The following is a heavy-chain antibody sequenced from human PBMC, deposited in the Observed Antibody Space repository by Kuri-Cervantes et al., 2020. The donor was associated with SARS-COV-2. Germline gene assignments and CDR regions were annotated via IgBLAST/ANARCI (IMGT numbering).Heavy chain of an antibody. Sequence: GGSLRLSCAASGFTFSNAWMNWVRQAPGKGLECVSTISGSADITSYADSVKGRFTISRDNSKNTLYLQMNSLRAEDTAVYYCAKDRWELPANFYYYGMDVWGQGTTVTVSS. D-gene: IGHD1-26*01. CDR1: GFTFSNAW. J-gene: IGHJ6*02. V-gene: IGHV3-23*01. CDR3: AKDRWELPANFYYYGMDV. CDR2: ISGSADIT.